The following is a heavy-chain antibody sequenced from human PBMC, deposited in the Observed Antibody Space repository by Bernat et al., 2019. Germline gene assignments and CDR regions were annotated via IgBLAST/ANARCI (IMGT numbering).Heavy chain of an antibody. D-gene: IGHD3-16*02. CDR1: GFPFSNAW. CDR3: TTKFWGGYPDASDI. CDR2: VKKKSDGGTT. Sequence: EVQLVGSGGGLVKPGGSLRLSCAASGFPFSNAWMTWVRQAPGKGLEWVGLVKKKSDGGTTDYAAPVKGRFTISRDDSKNTLLLQMNSLTTEDTAVYYCTTKFWGGYPDASDIWGQGTMVTVSS. J-gene: IGHJ3*02. V-gene: IGHV3-15*01.